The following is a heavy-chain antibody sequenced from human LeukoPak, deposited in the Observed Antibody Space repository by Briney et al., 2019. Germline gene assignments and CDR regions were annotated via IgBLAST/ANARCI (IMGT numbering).Heavy chain of an antibody. CDR2: IYTSGST. Sequence: SETLSLTCTVSGGSISSYYWSWIRQPAGKGLEWIGRIYTSGSTNYNPSPKSRVTMSVDTSKNQFSLKLSSVTAADTAVYYCARDRIAAAGYYYGMDVWGQGTTVTVSS. J-gene: IGHJ6*02. CDR3: ARDRIAAAGYYYGMDV. V-gene: IGHV4-4*07. CDR1: GGSISSYY. D-gene: IGHD6-13*01.